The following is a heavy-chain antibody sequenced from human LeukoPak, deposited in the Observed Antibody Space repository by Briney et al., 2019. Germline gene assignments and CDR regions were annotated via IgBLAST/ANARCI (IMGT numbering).Heavy chain of an antibody. CDR1: GASISSFY. V-gene: IGHV4-59*01. D-gene: IGHD3-22*01. CDR2: VFYTGDT. Sequence: SETLSLTCAVSGASISSFYWSWIRQPPGKGLEWIGYVFYTGDTNYNPSLKSRVTISVDTSKNQFSLKLSSVTAADTAVYYCARDQSSGYYGDNWFDPWGQGTLVTVSS. J-gene: IGHJ5*02. CDR3: ARDQSSGYYGDNWFDP.